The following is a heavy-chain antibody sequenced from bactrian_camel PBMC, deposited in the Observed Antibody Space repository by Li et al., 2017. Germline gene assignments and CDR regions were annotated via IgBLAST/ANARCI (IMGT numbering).Heavy chain of an antibody. V-gene: IGHV3S63*01. CDR3: AAVPRGSGWPRSAQCYEGLTDFGL. CDR1: GFTLDGDDFD. CDR2: LTTGRNT. J-gene: IGHJ6*01. D-gene: IGHD3*01. Sequence: VQLVESGGGSVQAGESLRLSCTVSGFTLDGDDFDLGWYRQPPGSECEAVSTLTTGRNTYYTDSVKGRFTISQDVALNTVYLQMNNLQPEDSAVYYCAAVPRGSGWPRSAQCYEGLTDFGLWGQGTQVTVS.